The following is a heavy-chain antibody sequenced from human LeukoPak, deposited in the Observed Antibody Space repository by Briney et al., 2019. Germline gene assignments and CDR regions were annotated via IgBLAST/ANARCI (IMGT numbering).Heavy chain of an antibody. J-gene: IGHJ4*02. CDR3: ARGRRYQLLFIDY. CDR1: GGSFSGYY. Sequence: SETLSLTCAVYGGSFSGYYWSWIRQPPGKGLEWIGEINHSGSTNYNPSLKSRVTISVDTSKNQFSLKLSSVTAADTAVYYCARGRRYQLLFIDYWGQGTLVTVSS. V-gene: IGHV4-34*01. CDR2: INHSGST. D-gene: IGHD2-2*01.